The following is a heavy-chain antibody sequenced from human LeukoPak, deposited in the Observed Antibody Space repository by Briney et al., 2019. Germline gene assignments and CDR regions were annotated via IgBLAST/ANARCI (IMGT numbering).Heavy chain of an antibody. D-gene: IGHD6-13*01. V-gene: IGHV3-74*01. CDR2: VNSDGSRT. Sequence: GGSLRLSCAASGFTFSNNWMHWVRQAPGKGLVWVSRVNSDGSRTNYADSVMGRFTISRDNAKNTLYLQMNGLRADDTAVYYCARGHIFAWVAAAGIDFWGQGTLVTVSS. CDR1: GFTFSNNW. CDR3: ARGHIFAWVAAAGIDF. J-gene: IGHJ4*02.